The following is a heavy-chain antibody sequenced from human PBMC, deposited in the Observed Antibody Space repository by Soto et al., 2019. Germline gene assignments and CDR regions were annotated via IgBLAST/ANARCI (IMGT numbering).Heavy chain of an antibody. Sequence: GGSLRLSCAASGFTFSSYGMHWVRQAPGKGLEWVAVISYDGSNKYYADSVKGRFTISRDNSKNTLYLQMNSLRAEDTAVYYCAKDRNVLRYFDWLLYYDYWGQGTLVTVSS. CDR3: AKDRNVLRYFDWLLYYDY. D-gene: IGHD3-9*01. J-gene: IGHJ4*02. CDR2: ISYDGSNK. V-gene: IGHV3-30*18. CDR1: GFTFSSYG.